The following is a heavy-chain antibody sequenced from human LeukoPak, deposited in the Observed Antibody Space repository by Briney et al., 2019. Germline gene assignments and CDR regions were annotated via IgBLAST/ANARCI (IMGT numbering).Heavy chain of an antibody. Sequence: PSETLSLTCTVPGGSISSSSYYWGRIRQPPGKGLDWIGSIYYSGSTYYNESLKSRVTISVDTSKNQFSLRLSSVTAADTAVYYCARHPSGSYRKYFDYWGQGTLVTVSS. V-gene: IGHV4-39*01. CDR3: ARHPSGSYRKYFDY. D-gene: IGHD1-26*01. J-gene: IGHJ4*02. CDR1: GGSISSSSYY. CDR2: IYYSGST.